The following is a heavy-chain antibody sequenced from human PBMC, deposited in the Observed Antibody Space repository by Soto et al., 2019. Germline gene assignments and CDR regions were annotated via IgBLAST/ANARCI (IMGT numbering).Heavy chain of an antibody. CDR1: GGTFSSCA. Sequence: GASVKVSCKASGGTFSSCAISWVRQAPGQGLEWMGGIIPIFGTANYAQKFQGRVTITADESTSTAYMELSSLRSEDTAVYYCARGDVDTAIFVPWGQGTPVTVSS. D-gene: IGHD5-18*01. J-gene: IGHJ5*02. CDR2: IIPIFGTA. V-gene: IGHV1-69*13. CDR3: ARGDVDTAIFVP.